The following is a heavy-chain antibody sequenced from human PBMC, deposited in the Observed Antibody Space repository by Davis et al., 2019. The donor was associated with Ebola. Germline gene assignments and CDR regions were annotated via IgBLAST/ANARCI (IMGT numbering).Heavy chain of an antibody. J-gene: IGHJ4*02. CDR1: GFGFSSNS. CDR3: ATDGAGPEYYFNS. Sequence: PGGSLRLSCAASGFGFSSNSMHWVRQAPGKGLEWVAVISSDAVNEYYGDSVKGRFTISRDNTRNTLNLEMRRLREDDTALYYCATDGAGPEYYFNSWGQGTLVTVSS. CDR2: ISSDAVNE. D-gene: IGHD1-14*01. V-gene: IGHV3-30*03.